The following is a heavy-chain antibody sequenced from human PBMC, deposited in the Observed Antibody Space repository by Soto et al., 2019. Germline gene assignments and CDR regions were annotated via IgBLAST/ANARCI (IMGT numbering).Heavy chain of an antibody. CDR1: GFTFSSYA. D-gene: IGHD3-10*01. CDR3: ARTGEMATNDY. J-gene: IGHJ4*02. V-gene: IGHV3-30-3*01. CDR2: ISYDGSNK. Sequence: ESGGGVVQPGRSLRLSCAASGFTFSSYAMHWVRQAPGKGLEWVAVISYDGSNKYYADSVKGRFTISRDNSKNTLYLQMNSLRAEDTAVYYCARTGEMATNDYWGQGTLVTVSS.